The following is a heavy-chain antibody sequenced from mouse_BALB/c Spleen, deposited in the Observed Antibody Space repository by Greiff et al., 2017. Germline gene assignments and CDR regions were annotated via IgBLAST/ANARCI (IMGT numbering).Heavy chain of an antibody. CDR3: AREGYDGYSWFAY. J-gene: IGHJ3*01. D-gene: IGHD2-3*01. V-gene: IGHV1-54*01. Sequence: QVQLQQSGAELVRPGTSVKVSCKASGYAFTNYLIEWVKQRPGQGLEWIGVINPGSGGTNYNEKFKGKATLTADKSSSTAYMQLSSLTSDDSAVYYCAREGYDGYSWFAYWGQGTLVTVSA. CDR1: GYAFTNYL. CDR2: INPGSGGT.